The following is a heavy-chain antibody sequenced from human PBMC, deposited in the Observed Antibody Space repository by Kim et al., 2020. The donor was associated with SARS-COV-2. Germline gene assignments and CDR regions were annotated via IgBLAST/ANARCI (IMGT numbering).Heavy chain of an antibody. CDR1: GFTFSSYA. CDR2: ISSNGGST. V-gene: IGHV3-64*01. CDR3: ARGSADYYVSSGCLVPAFDI. J-gene: IGHJ3*02. Sequence: GGSLRLSCAASGFTFSSYAMHWVRQAPGKGLECVSAISSNGGSTYYANSVKGRFTISRDNSKNTLYLQMGSLRAEDMAVYYCARGSADYYVSSGCLVPAFDIWGQGTMVTVSS. D-gene: IGHD3-22*01.